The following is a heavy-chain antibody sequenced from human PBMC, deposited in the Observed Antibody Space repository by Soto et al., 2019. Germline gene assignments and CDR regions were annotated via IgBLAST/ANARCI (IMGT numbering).Heavy chain of an antibody. CDR2: ISGGGGST. CDR1: GFTFSNYA. CDR3: VKGSASARPYYFDS. Sequence: ESGGDSVQPGGSLRLSCAASGFTFSNYAISWVRQAPGKGLEWVSAISGGGGSTYYADSVKGRFTISRDNSKNTLYLQMNSLRVEDTGTYHCVKGSASARPYYFDSWGQGSLVTVSS. D-gene: IGHD6-6*01. V-gene: IGHV3-23*01. J-gene: IGHJ4*02.